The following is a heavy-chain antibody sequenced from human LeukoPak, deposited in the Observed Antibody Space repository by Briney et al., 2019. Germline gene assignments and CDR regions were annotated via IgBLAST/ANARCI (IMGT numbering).Heavy chain of an antibody. D-gene: IGHD3-3*01. J-gene: IGHJ4*02. CDR1: GFTFSSYW. V-gene: IGHV3-7*01. CDR2: IKEDGSEK. Sequence: PGGSLRLSCAASGFTFSSYWMSWVRQAPGKGLEWVANIKEDGSEKSYVDSVKGRFTISRDNAKKSLYLQMNSLRAEDTAVYYCARELRGPTIFGVVSSFDYWGQGTLVTVSS. CDR3: ARELRGPTIFGVVSSFDY.